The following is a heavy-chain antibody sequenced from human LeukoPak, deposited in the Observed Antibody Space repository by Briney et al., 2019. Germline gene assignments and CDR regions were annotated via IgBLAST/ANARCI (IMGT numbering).Heavy chain of an antibody. J-gene: IGHJ6*02. V-gene: IGHV3-23*01. CDR1: GFTFSSYA. D-gene: IGHD6-13*01. CDR2: ISGSGGST. Sequence: PGGSLRLSCAASGFTFSSYAMSWVRQAPGKGLEWVSGISGSGGSTYYADSVKGRFTISRDNSKNTLYLQMNSLRAEDTAVYYCAKAISSPDYYYYYGMDVWGQGTTVTVSS. CDR3: AKAISSPDYYYYYGMDV.